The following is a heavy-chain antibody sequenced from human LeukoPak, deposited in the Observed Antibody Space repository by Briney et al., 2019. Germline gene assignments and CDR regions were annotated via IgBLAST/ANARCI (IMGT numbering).Heavy chain of an antibody. D-gene: IGHD3-3*01. CDR3: ARAEVTSKGDFWSGYYIYYYYGMDV. CDR2: ISAYNGNT. Sequence: GASVKVSCKASGYTFTNYGISWVRQAPGQGLEWMGWISAYNGNTNYAQKLQGRVTMTTDTSTSTAYMELRSLRSDDTAVYYCARAEVTSKGDFWSGYYIYYYYGMDVWGQGTTVTVSS. J-gene: IGHJ6*02. CDR1: GYTFTNYG. V-gene: IGHV1-18*01.